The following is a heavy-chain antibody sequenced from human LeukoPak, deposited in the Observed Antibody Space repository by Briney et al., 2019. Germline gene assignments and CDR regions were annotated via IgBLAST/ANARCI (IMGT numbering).Heavy chain of an antibody. V-gene: IGHV1-18*01. CDR3: ARLVDDFWSGYPPYYFGY. CDR1: GYTFTSYG. Sequence: ASVKVSCKASGYTFTSYGISWVRQAPGQGLEWMGWISAYNGNTNYAQKLQGRVTMTTDTSTSTAYMELRSLRSDDTAVYYCARLVDDFWSGYPPYYFGYWGQGTLVTVSS. D-gene: IGHD3-3*01. CDR2: ISAYNGNT. J-gene: IGHJ4*02.